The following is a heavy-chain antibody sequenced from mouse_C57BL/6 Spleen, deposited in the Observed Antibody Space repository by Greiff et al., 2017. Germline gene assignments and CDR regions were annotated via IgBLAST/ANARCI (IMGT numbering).Heavy chain of an antibody. D-gene: IGHD1-1*01. Sequence: VQLQESGAELVRPGTSVKVSCKASGYAFTNYLIEWVKQRPGQGLEWIGVINPGSGGTNYNEKFKGKATLTADKSSSTAYMQLSSLTSEDAAVYFCAREGGSSYFAYWGQGTLVTVSA. J-gene: IGHJ3*01. V-gene: IGHV1-54*01. CDR3: AREGGSSYFAY. CDR2: INPGSGGT. CDR1: GYAFTNYL.